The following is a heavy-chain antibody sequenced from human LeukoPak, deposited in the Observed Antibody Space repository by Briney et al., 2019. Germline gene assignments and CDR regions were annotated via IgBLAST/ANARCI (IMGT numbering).Heavy chain of an antibody. CDR1: GFTFSSYA. CDR3: ATSGSYYLGFDY. CDR2: ISGSGGST. D-gene: IGHD1-26*01. Sequence: GGSLRLSCAASGFTFSSYAMSWVRQAPGKGLEWVSAISGSGGSTYYADSVKGRFTISRDNSKNTLYLQMNSLRAEDTAVYYCATSGSYYLGFDYWGQGTLVTVSS. J-gene: IGHJ4*02. V-gene: IGHV3-23*01.